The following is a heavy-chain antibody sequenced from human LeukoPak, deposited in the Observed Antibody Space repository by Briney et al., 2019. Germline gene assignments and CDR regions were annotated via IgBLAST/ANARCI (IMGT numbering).Heavy chain of an antibody. D-gene: IGHD4-17*01. V-gene: IGHV1-69*13. CDR1: GGTFSSYA. CDR2: IIPIFGTA. CDR3: ARDVHGDYGSGWFDP. Sequence: ASVKVSCKASGGTFSSYAISWVRQAPGQGLEWMGGIIPIFGTANYAQKFQGGVTITADESTSTAYMELSSLRSEDTAVYYCARDVHGDYGSGWFDPWGQGTLVSVSS. J-gene: IGHJ5*02.